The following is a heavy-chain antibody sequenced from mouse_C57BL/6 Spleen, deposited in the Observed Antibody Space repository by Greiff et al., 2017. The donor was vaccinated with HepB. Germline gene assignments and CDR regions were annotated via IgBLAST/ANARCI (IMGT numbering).Heavy chain of an antibody. CDR2: IDPETGGT. V-gene: IGHV1-15*01. Sequence: QVQLQQSGAELVRPGASVTLSCKASGYTFTDYEMHWVKQTPVHGLEWIGAIDPETGGTAYNQKFKGKAILTADKSSSTAYMELRSLTSEDSAVYYCTRTVVATSSYYFDYWGQGTTLTVSS. CDR1: GYTFTDYE. J-gene: IGHJ2*01. D-gene: IGHD1-1*01. CDR3: TRTVVATSSYYFDY.